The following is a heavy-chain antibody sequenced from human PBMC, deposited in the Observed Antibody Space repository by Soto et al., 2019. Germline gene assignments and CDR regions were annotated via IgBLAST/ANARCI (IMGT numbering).Heavy chain of an antibody. D-gene: IGHD3-3*01. CDR2: ISYDGSNR. J-gene: IGHJ6*02. V-gene: IGHV3-30-3*01. CDR3: TTDGDQGITIFGVDYYGMDV. Sequence: QVQLVESGGGVVQPGKSLRLSCAASGFTFSDYAMYWVRQAPGKGLDWVAVISYDGSNRFYTDSVKGRFTISRDNSKNTLYLQMNSLRVEDTAVYYCTTDGDQGITIFGVDYYGMDVWGQGTTVTVSS. CDR1: GFTFSDYA.